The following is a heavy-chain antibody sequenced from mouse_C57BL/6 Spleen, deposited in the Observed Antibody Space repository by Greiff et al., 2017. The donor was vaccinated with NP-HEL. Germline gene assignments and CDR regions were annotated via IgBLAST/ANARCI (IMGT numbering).Heavy chain of an antibody. CDR1: GFNINDDY. J-gene: IGHJ2*01. D-gene: IGHD1-1*01. Sequence: EVQLQQSGAELVRPGASVKLSCTASGFNINDDYMHWVKQRPEQGLEWIGWIDSENGDTEYASKFQGKATITADTSSNPAYLQLSSLTSEDTAVYYCTTRITTTDYWGQGTTLTVSS. CDR3: TTRITTTDY. CDR2: IDSENGDT. V-gene: IGHV14-4*01.